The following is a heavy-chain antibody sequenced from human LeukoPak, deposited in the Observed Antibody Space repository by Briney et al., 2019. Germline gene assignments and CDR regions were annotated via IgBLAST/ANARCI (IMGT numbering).Heavy chain of an antibody. CDR3: AKKSSTAAGITHFDY. J-gene: IGHJ4*02. CDR1: GFIFTNFF. V-gene: IGHV3-7*03. CDR2: IKHDGSEK. Sequence: GGSLRLSCAASGFIFTNFFMSWVRQAPGKGLEWVASIKHDGSEKYYVDSVKGRSTISRDNSKNTLYLQMNSLRAEDTAVYYCAKKSSTAAGITHFDYWGQGTLVTVSS. D-gene: IGHD6-13*01.